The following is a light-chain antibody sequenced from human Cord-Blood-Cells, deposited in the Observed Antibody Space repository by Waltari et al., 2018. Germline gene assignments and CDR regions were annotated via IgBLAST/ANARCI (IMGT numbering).Light chain of an antibody. Sequence: DIQMTQSSSSLSASVGDRVTITCQASQDISNYLNWYQQKPGKDPKLLIYDASNLETGVPSRFSGSGSGTDFTFTISSLQPEDIATYYCQQYDNLLITFGQGTRLEIK. CDR2: DAS. V-gene: IGKV1-33*01. CDR3: QQYDNLLIT. CDR1: QDISNY. J-gene: IGKJ5*01.